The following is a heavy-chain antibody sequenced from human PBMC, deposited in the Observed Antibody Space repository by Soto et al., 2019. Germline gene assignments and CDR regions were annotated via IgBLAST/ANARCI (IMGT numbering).Heavy chain of an antibody. CDR2: ISSNGAST. Sequence: GGSLRLSCSASGFSFSNYAMHWVRQAPGRGLEYVSAISSNGASTYYADSVKGRFTISRDNSNNMLYLQMSSLRPEDTAVYYCVKIGKRELLINYFDYWGQGTLVTVSS. J-gene: IGHJ4*02. CDR3: VKIGKRELLINYFDY. V-gene: IGHV3-64D*06. CDR1: GFSFSNYA. D-gene: IGHD1-26*01.